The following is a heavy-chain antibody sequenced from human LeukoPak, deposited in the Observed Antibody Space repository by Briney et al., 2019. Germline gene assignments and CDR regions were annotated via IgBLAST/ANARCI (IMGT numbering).Heavy chain of an antibody. V-gene: IGHV3-48*03. CDR3: VRDGRYCTGGSCYPH. CDR2: ISSSGSTI. J-gene: IGHJ4*02. Sequence: GGSLRLSYAASGFTFSSYEMNWVRQAPGKGLEWVSYISSSGSTIYYADSVKGRFTISRDNAKNSLYLQMNSLRAEDTAVYYCVRDGRYCTGGSCYPHWGQGTLVTVSS. D-gene: IGHD2-15*01. CDR1: GFTFSSYE.